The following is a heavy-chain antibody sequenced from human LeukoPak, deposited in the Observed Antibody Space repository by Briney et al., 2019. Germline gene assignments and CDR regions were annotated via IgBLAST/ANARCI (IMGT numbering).Heavy chain of an antibody. V-gene: IGHV4-59*08. CDR3: ARHTGNGDHGFDY. CDR2: IDYSGST. Sequence: SETLSLTCTLSGGSITSFYWSWIRQPPGKGLEWIGYIDYSGSTNYNPSLKSRITVSVHTSRSQFSLELTSVAAADTAMYYCARHTGNGDHGFDYWGQGTLVTVSS. CDR1: GGSITSFY. J-gene: IGHJ4*02. D-gene: IGHD4-17*01.